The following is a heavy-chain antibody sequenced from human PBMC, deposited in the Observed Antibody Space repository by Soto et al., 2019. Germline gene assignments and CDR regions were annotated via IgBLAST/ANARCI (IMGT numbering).Heavy chain of an antibody. CDR1: GGTLSNYG. CDR3: AKTAFAGTKSLYYYYGMDV. CDR2: IIPMFGTA. D-gene: IGHD6-13*01. V-gene: IGHV1-69*13. Sequence: ASVKVSCKASGGTLSNYGIVWVRQAPGQGLEWMGGIIPMFGTADYGQKFQGRVTITADESTSTAYMELRSLISEDTAVYYCAKTAFAGTKSLYYYYGMDVWGQGTTVTVSS. J-gene: IGHJ6*02.